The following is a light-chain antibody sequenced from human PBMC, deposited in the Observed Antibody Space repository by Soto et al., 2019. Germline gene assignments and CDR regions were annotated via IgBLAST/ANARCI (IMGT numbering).Light chain of an antibody. CDR3: PQYYSYPYT. J-gene: IGKJ2*01. CDR2: AAS. V-gene: IGKV1-8*01. CDR1: QGISSY. Sequence: AIQLTQSPSSFSASTGDRVTITYLASQGISSYLAWYQQKPGKAPKLLIYAASTLQSGVPSRFSGSGSGTDFTLTISCLQSEDFATYYCPQYYSYPYTFGQGTKVDI.